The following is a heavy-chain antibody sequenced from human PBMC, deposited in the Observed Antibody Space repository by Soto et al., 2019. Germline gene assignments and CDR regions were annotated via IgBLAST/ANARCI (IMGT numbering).Heavy chain of an antibody. D-gene: IGHD4-4*01. CDR2: INPNSGGT. CDR1: GYTFTGYY. V-gene: IGHV1-2*02. CDR3: ARERVTYYYGMDV. Sequence: GASVKVSCKASGYTFTGYYMHWVRQAPGQGLEWMGWINPNSGGTNYAQKFQGRVTMTRDTSISTAYMELSRLRSDDTAVYYCARERVTYYYGMDVWGQGTTVTVSS. J-gene: IGHJ6*02.